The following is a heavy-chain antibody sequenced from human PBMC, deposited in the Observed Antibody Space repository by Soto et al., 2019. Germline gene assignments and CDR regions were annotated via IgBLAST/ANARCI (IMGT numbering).Heavy chain of an antibody. D-gene: IGHD1-1*01. V-gene: IGHV4-34*01. Sequence: PSETLSLTCTVSGGSFSGYFWTWIRQPPGKGLGWLAEIKHSGITNYNPSVERRVSMSVDTSKNQFSLRLYTVTAADTAVYYCVRGPYNYNSRYFDYWGQGTLVTVSS. CDR3: VRGPYNYNSRYFDY. CDR2: IKHSGIT. J-gene: IGHJ4*02. CDR1: GGSFSGYF.